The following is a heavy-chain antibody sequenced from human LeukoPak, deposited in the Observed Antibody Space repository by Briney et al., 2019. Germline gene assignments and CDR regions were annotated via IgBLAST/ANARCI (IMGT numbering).Heavy chain of an antibody. CDR2: INPDGSQK. D-gene: IGHD1-26*01. J-gene: IGHJ4*02. CDR3: AKDGGSSGSYPY. Sequence: GGSLRLSCAASGFTFSSDWMSWVRQTPGKGLEWVANINPDGSQKSYVASVKGRFTVSRDNAKNSMYLQMNSLRAEDTAVYYCAKDGGSSGSYPYWGQGTLVTTSS. CDR1: GFTFSSDW. V-gene: IGHV3-7*01.